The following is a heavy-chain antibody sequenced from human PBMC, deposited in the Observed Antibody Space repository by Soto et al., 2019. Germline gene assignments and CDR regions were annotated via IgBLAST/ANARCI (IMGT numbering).Heavy chain of an antibody. V-gene: IGHV1-18*01. CDR1: GYTFSNYA. CDR2: ISAHSGDT. CDR3: ARAITIMLVAPAY. D-gene: IGHD3-22*01. Sequence: QVNLVQSGAEVKKPGASVKVSCKASGYTFSNYALTWVRRAPGQGLEWMGWISAHSGDTNYAQKFQGRATMTPDTSTSTAYGEVRSLTSDDTAVYYCARAITIMLVAPAYWGQGTLVTVSS. J-gene: IGHJ4*02.